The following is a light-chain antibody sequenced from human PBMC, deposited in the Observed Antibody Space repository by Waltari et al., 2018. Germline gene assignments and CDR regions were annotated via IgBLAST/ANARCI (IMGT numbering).Light chain of an antibody. Sequence: QTVVTQEPSFSVSPGGTVTLTCGLSSGSVSTSYYPSWYQQTPGQAPSTLTYSTNTRSSGVPDRFSGSILGNKAALTITGAQADDESDYYCVLYMGSGIKVFGGGTKLTVL. CDR2: STN. J-gene: IGLJ3*02. V-gene: IGLV8-61*01. CDR3: VLYMGSGIKV. CDR1: SGSVSTSYY.